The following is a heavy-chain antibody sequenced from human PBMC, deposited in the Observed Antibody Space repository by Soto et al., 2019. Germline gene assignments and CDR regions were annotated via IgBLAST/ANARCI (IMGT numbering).Heavy chain of an antibody. V-gene: IGHV4-30-4*01. CDR3: ASRPYFAGSGSLDYFDY. J-gene: IGHJ4*02. D-gene: IGHD3-10*01. CDR1: GGSISSGDVY. CDR2: IYRSGST. Sequence: QVKLQESGPGLVKPSQTLSLTCTVSGGSISSGDVYWSWIRQAPGKGLEWIGYIYRSGSTKYNPSLKSRLTISVDTSKNQFSLDLSSVTAADTAVYYCASRPYFAGSGSLDYFDYWGQGTLVTVSS.